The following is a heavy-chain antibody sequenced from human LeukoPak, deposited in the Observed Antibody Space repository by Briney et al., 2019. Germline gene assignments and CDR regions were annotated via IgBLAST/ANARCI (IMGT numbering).Heavy chain of an antibody. CDR1: GFTVSSSY. Sequence: PGGSLRLSCAASGFTVSSSYMSWVRQAPGKGLEWVSTISASGGSTYYADSVKGRFTISRDNSNNTLYLQVNSLRAEDTAVYYCAKANAGGYYDSSGYYFDYWGQGTLVTVSS. J-gene: IGHJ4*02. V-gene: IGHV3-23*01. D-gene: IGHD3-22*01. CDR2: ISASGGST. CDR3: AKANAGGYYDSSGYYFDY.